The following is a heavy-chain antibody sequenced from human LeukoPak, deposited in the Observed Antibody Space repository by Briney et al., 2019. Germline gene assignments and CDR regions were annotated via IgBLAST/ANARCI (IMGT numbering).Heavy chain of an antibody. CDR1: GHSISTGYY. V-gene: IGHV4-38-2*01. J-gene: IGHJ6*04. D-gene: IGHD3-10*01. CDR3: ASYYASGVSAYNYYGVDV. CDR2: MSHNRGT. Sequence: SETLSHTCAVSGHSISTGYYWGWIRQPPGKGLEWIGSMSHNRGTYYNPSLKSRVTISMDTSKNQISLRLTSVTAADTAVYYCASYYASGVSAYNYYGVDVWGKGTTVTVSS.